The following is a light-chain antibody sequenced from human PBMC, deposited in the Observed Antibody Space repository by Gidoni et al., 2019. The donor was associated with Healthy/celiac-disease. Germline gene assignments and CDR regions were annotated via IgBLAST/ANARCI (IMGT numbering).Light chain of an antibody. CDR1: NIGSKS. J-gene: IGLJ2*01. V-gene: IGLV3-21*03. CDR3: QVWDSSSDHLVV. CDR2: DYS. Sequence: SYLPTTPPSVSVAQERRTGLPVWGNNIGSKSVHWYQQKPGQAPVLVVYDYSDRPSGIPERFSGSNSGNTATLTISRVEAGDEADYYCQVWDSSSDHLVVFGGGTKLTVL.